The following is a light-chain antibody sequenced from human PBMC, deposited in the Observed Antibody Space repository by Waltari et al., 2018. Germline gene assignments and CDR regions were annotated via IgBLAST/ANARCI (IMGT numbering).Light chain of an antibody. V-gene: IGKV4-1*01. CDR1: RSVLDTSKNKNF. J-gene: IGKJ2*01. Sequence: DIVMTQSPDSLAVSLGGRATINCKSSRSVLDTSKNKNFLAWYQLKPGQSPKLLIYWASTRESGVPDRFSASLSGTDFTLTISSLQAEDVAIYSCQQYYAAPYTFGQGTKVEIK. CDR3: QQYYAAPYT. CDR2: WAS.